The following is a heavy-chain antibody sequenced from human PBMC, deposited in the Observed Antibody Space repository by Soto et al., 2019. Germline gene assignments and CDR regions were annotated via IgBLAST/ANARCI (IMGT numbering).Heavy chain of an antibody. V-gene: IGHV1-2*02. CDR2: INPNSGGT. CDR1: GYTFTGYY. CDR3: ARAPPCSGGSCYPFDY. Sequence: QVQLVQSGAEVKKPGASVKVSCKASGYTFTGYYMHWVRQAPGQGLEWMGWINPNSGGTNYAQKFQGRVTMTRDTSISTAYMELSRLRSDDTAVYYCARAPPCSGGSCYPFDYWGQGTLGTVSS. J-gene: IGHJ4*02. D-gene: IGHD2-15*01.